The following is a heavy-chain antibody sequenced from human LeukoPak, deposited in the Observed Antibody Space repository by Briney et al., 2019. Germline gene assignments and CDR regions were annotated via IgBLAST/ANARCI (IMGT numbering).Heavy chain of an antibody. V-gene: IGHV1-18*01. Sequence: ASVKVSCKASGYTFTSHGISWVRQAPGQGLEWMGWISAYNGNTNYAQKLQGRVTMTTDTSTSTAYMELRSLRSDDTAVYYCARGDEDYYDSSGYRSWGQGTLVTVSS. J-gene: IGHJ4*02. CDR2: ISAYNGNT. D-gene: IGHD3-22*01. CDR1: GYTFTSHG. CDR3: ARGDEDYYDSSGYRS.